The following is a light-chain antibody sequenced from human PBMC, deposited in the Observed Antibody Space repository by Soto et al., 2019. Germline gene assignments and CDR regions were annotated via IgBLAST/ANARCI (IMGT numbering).Light chain of an antibody. CDR2: ENN. V-gene: IGLV1-51*02. CDR1: SSNIGSYS. Sequence: QSVLTQPPSVSAAPGQTVTISCSGSSSNIGSYSVSWYQQLPGSAPKLLIHENNKRPSGIPDRFSGSKSGTSATLGITGLQAEDEADYYCGAWDRSLTGGVFGGGTKLTVL. CDR3: GAWDRSLTGGV. J-gene: IGLJ3*02.